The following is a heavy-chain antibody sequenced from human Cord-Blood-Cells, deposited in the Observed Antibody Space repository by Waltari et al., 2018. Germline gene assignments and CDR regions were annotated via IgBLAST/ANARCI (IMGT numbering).Heavy chain of an antibody. Sequence: QMQLVQSGPEVKKPGTSVKVSCKASGFTFTSSALQWVRKARGQRLEWIGWIVVGSGNTNYAQKFQERVTITRDMSTSTAYMELSSLRSEDTAVYYCAAGIYYDFWSGYAFDIWGQGTMVTVSS. D-gene: IGHD3-3*01. CDR2: IVVGSGNT. CDR3: AAGIYYDFWSGYAFDI. J-gene: IGHJ3*02. V-gene: IGHV1-58*01. CDR1: GFTFTSSA.